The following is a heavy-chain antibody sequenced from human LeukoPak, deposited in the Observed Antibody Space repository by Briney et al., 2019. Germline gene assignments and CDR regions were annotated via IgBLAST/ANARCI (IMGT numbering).Heavy chain of an antibody. CDR3: AGAFYPGYYSYMAV. CDR2: IYYSGST. J-gene: IGHJ6*03. V-gene: IGHV4-59*03. D-gene: IGHD3-3*02. CDR1: GGSISSYY. Sequence: SETLSLTCTVSGGSISSYYWSWIRQPPGKGLEWIGYIYYSGSTNYNPSLKSRVTISIDTSKNQFSLKLNTVTAEDTAVYYCAGAFYPGYYSYMAVWGKGTTVTVSS.